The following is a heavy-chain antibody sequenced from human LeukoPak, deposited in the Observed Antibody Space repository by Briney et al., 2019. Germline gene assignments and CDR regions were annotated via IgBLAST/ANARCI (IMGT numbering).Heavy chain of an antibody. J-gene: IGHJ4*02. CDR1: GFTFSSYA. D-gene: IGHD6-19*01. Sequence: GGSLRLSCAASGFTFSSYAMSWVRQAPGKGLEWVSAIRGSGGSTYYADSVKGRFTISRDNSKDTLYLQMNSLRAEDTAVYYCAKDHWPPAVAGLFDYWGQGTLVTVSS. V-gene: IGHV3-23*01. CDR3: AKDHWPPAVAGLFDY. CDR2: IRGSGGST.